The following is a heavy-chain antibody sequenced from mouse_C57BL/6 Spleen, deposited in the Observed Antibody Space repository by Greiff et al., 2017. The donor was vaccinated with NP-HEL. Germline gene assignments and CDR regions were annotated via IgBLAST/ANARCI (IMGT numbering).Heavy chain of an antibody. CDR1: GFTFGDAW. CDR3: TREGSIGWFAY. D-gene: IGHD3-3*01. Sequence: EVQRVESGGGLVQPGGSMKLSCAASGFTFGDAWMDWVRQSPEKGLEWVAEIRNKANNHATYYAESVKGRFTISRDDSKSSVYLQMNSLRAEDTGIYYCTREGSIGWFAYWGQGTLVTVSA. J-gene: IGHJ3*01. CDR2: IRNKANNHAT. V-gene: IGHV6-6*01.